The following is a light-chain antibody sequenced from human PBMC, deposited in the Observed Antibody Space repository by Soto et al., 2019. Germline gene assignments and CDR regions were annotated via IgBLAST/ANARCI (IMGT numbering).Light chain of an antibody. J-gene: IGKJ1*01. CDR2: GAS. V-gene: IGKV3-15*01. CDR3: QQYNIWPRT. Sequence: EVVMTHSPGTLSVSPWERATLSCRASQSVSGKLAWYQQKPGQAPRLLIHGASTRATGVPARFSGSGSGTEFTLAISSLQSEDFAVYYCQQYNIWPRTFGQGTKVDIK. CDR1: QSVSGK.